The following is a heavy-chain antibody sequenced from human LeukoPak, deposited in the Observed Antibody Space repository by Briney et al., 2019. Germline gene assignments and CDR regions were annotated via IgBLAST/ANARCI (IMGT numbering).Heavy chain of an antibody. D-gene: IGHD6-19*01. Sequence: SQTLSLTCALSGDSVSSTSAAWNWIRQSPSRGLEWLGRTYYRSKWYHDYTVSVKSRITINPDTSKNQFSLQLYSVTPEDTAVYYCARSSEQWLVLDFWGQGTLVTVSS. CDR2: TYYRSKWYH. CDR1: GDSVSSTSAA. CDR3: ARSSEQWLVLDF. J-gene: IGHJ4*02. V-gene: IGHV6-1*01.